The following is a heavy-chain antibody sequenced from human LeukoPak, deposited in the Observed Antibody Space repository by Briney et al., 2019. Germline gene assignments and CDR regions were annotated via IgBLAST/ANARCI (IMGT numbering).Heavy chain of an antibody. J-gene: IGHJ4*02. Sequence: SQTLSLTCAISGDNVSSNSAAWNWIRQSPSRGLEWLGRTYYRSKWYNDYAVSVKSRITITPDTSKNQFSLQLNSVTPEDTAVYYCARGSNSGYDYPFDYWGQGTLVTVSS. CDR1: GDNVSSNSAA. D-gene: IGHD5-12*01. CDR2: TYYRSKWYN. V-gene: IGHV6-1*01. CDR3: ARGSNSGYDYPFDY.